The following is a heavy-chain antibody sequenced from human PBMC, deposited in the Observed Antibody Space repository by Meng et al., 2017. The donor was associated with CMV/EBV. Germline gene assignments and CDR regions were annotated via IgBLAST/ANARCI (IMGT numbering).Heavy chain of an antibody. D-gene: IGHD3-10*01. CDR3: ARDTPHQAEYYGPGGMDV. J-gene: IGHJ6*02. CDR2: IYSGGST. Sequence: GESLKISCAASWFTVSSNYMSWVRQAPGKGLEWVSVIYSGGSTHYADSVKGRFTISRDNPKNTLYLQMNSLRAEDTAVYYCARDTPHQAEYYGPGGMDVWGQGTTVTVSS. V-gene: IGHV3-53*01. CDR1: WFTVSSNY.